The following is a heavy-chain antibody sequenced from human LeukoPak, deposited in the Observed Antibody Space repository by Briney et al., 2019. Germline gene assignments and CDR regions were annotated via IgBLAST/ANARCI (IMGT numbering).Heavy chain of an antibody. Sequence: GGSLRLSCAASGFTFSSYAMHWVRQAPGKGLEWVAVISYDGSNKYYADSVKGRFTIARDNSKNTLYRQMNSLRAEDTAVYYCAGEVSSGWPVYYYYYGMDVWGQGTTVTVSS. CDR3: AGEVSSGWPVYYYYYGMDV. D-gene: IGHD6-19*01. CDR1: GFTFSSYA. J-gene: IGHJ6*02. V-gene: IGHV3-30-3*01. CDR2: ISYDGSNK.